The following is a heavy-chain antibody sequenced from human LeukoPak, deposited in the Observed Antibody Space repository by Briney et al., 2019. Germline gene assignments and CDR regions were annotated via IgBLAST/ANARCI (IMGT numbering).Heavy chain of an antibody. D-gene: IGHD5-12*01. V-gene: IGHV3-21*01. CDR3: ARDPYSGLFDY. J-gene: IGHJ4*02. CDR2: ISSSSSYI. CDR1: GFTFSGYS. Sequence: GGSLRLSCAASGFTFSGYSMNWVRQAPGKWLEWVSSISSSSSYIYYADSVKGRFTISRDNAKNSLYLQMNSLRAEDTAVYYCARDPYSGLFDYWGQGTLVTVSS.